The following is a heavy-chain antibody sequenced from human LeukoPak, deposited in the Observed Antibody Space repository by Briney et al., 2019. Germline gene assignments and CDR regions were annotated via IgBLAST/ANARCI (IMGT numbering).Heavy chain of an antibody. CDR1: GSTFTSYY. J-gene: IGHJ4*02. Sequence: VASVKVSCKASGSTFTSYYMHWVRQAPGQGLEWMGIINPSGDSTNCAQKFKGRVTMTRDTSTSTVYMELSSLRSEDTAVYYCARGAYCSSTSCYHPASLKDYWGQGTLVTVSS. CDR2: INPSGDST. V-gene: IGHV1-46*01. CDR3: ARGAYCSSTSCYHPASLKDY. D-gene: IGHD2-2*01.